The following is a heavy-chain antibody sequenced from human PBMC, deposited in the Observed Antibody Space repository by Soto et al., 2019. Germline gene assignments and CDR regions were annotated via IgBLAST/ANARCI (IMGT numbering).Heavy chain of an antibody. Sequence: EVQLVESGGRLVKPGGSLRLSCAASGFDLSRYRICWVRQAPGKGLEWVSFIFNYDASQYYADSVKGRFAISSANAKNSVYLQMNRLSDEDRAVYYCAREEGYCVGGSCFRSACDLWGQGTVVTVS. CDR3: AREEGYCVGGSCFRSACDL. J-gene: IGHJ3*01. D-gene: IGHD2-15*01. CDR2: IFNYDASQ. CDR1: GFDLSRYR. V-gene: IGHV3-21*01.